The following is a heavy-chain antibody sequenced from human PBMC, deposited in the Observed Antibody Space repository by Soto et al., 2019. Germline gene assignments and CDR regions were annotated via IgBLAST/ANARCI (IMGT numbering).Heavy chain of an antibody. CDR3: ARGVPAALGYYYYYMDV. CDR1: GFTFSSYD. V-gene: IGHV3-13*01. CDR2: IGTAGDT. J-gene: IGHJ6*03. Sequence: GGSLRLSCAASGFTFSSYDMHWVRQATGKGLEWVSAIGTAGDTYYPGSVKGRFTISRENAKNSLYLQMNSLRAGDTAVYYCARGVPAALGYYYYYMDVWGKGTTVTVSS. D-gene: IGHD2-2*01.